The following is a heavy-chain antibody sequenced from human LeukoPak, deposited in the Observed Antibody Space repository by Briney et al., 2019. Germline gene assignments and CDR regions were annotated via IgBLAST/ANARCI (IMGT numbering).Heavy chain of an antibody. CDR1: GFTFSSYG. CDR2: IRYDGSNK. Sequence: PGGSLRLSCAASGFTFSSYGMHWVRQAPGKGLEWVAFIRYDGSNKYYADSVKGRFTISRDNSKNTLYLQMNSLRAEDTAVYYCTREVLNAFDSWGQGTLVTVSS. V-gene: IGHV3-30*02. J-gene: IGHJ3*02. CDR3: TREVLNAFDS. D-gene: IGHD3-10*01.